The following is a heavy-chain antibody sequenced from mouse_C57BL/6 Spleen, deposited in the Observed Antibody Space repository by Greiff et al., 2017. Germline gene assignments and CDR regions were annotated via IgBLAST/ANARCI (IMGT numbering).Heavy chain of an antibody. CDR3: ARAPGNYYFDD. Sequence: EVNVVESEGGLVQPGSSMKLSCTASGFTFSDYYMAWVRPVPEQGLEWVANINYDGSSTYYLDSLKSRFIISRDNAKNILYLQMSSLKSEDTATYYCARAPGNYYFDDWGQGTTLTVSS. CDR2: INYDGSST. V-gene: IGHV5-16*01. J-gene: IGHJ2*01. CDR1: GFTFSDYY. D-gene: IGHD2-1*01.